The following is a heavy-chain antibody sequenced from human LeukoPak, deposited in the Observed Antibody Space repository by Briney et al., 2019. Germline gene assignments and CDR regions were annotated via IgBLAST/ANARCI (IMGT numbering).Heavy chain of an antibody. D-gene: IGHD2-2*01. CDR1: GGSISSSY. CDR3: ARDLVYCSSISCYAWFDP. CDR2: IYYSGST. J-gene: IGHJ5*02. Sequence: SETLSLTCTVSGGSISSSYWSWIRQPPGKGLEWIGYIYYSGSTNYNPSLKSRVTISVDTSKNQFSLKLSSVTAADTAVYYCARDLVYCSSISCYAWFDPWGQGTLVTVSS. V-gene: IGHV4-59*01.